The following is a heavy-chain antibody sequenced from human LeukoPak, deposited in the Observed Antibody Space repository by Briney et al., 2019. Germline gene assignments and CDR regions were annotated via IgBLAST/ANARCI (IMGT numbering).Heavy chain of an antibody. D-gene: IGHD3-22*01. CDR1: GFTFSSYA. CDR2: ISGSGGST. J-gene: IGHJ4*02. Sequence: GGSLRLPCAASGFTFSSYAMSWVRQAPGKGLEWVSAISGSGGSTYYADSVKGRFTISRDNSKNTLYLQMNSLRAEDTAVYYCARGEGDYYDSSGYYCEFDYWGQGTLVTVSS. CDR3: ARGEGDYYDSSGYYCEFDY. V-gene: IGHV3-23*01.